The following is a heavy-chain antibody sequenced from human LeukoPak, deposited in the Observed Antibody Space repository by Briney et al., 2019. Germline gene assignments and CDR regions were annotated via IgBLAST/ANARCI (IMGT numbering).Heavy chain of an antibody. D-gene: IGHD3-3*01. Sequence: ASVKVSCKASGYTFTGYYMHWVRQAPGQGLEWMGRINPNSGGTNYAQKFQGRVTMTRDTSISTAYMELSRLRSDDTAVYYCAGGNLTYYDFWSGYHFDYWGQGTLVTVSS. CDR2: INPNSGGT. V-gene: IGHV1-2*06. CDR3: AGGNLTYYDFWSGYHFDY. J-gene: IGHJ4*02. CDR1: GYTFTGYY.